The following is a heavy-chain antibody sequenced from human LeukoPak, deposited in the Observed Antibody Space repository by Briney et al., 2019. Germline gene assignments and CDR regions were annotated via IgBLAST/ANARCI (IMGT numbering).Heavy chain of an antibody. CDR2: INPNSGGT. J-gene: IGHJ4*02. D-gene: IGHD3-22*01. CDR3: ARDLARTPDYYDSSGYYSPIGDY. Sequence: ASVKVSCKASGYTFTGYYMHWVRQAPGQGLEWMGWINPNSGGTNYAQKFQGRVTMTRDTSISTAYMELSRLRSDDTAVYYCARDLARTPDYYDSSGYYSPIGDYWGQGTLVTVSS. CDR1: GYTFTGYY. V-gene: IGHV1-2*02.